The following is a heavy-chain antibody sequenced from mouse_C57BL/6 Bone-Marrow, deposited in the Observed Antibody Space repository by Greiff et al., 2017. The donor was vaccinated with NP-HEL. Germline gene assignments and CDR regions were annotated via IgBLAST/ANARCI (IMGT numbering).Heavy chain of an antibody. D-gene: IGHD1-1*01. CDR1: GFTFSDYG. J-gene: IGHJ4*01. Sequence: EVQGVESGGGLVKPGGSLKLSCAASGFTFSDYGMHWVRQAPEKGLEWVAYISRGSSTIYYADTVKGRFTISRDNAKNTLFLQMTRLRSEDTAMYYCARLVGYYYGSSYDYAMDYWGQGTSVTVSS. CDR3: ARLVGYYYGSSYDYAMDY. CDR2: ISRGSSTI. V-gene: IGHV5-17*01.